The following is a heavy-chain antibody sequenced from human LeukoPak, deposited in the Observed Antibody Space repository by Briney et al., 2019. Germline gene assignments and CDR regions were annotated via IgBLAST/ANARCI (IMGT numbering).Heavy chain of an antibody. V-gene: IGHV1-2*02. D-gene: IGHD3-3*01. Sequence: ASVKVSCKASGYSFTGYYMHWVRQAPGQGLEWMGWINPNSGDTKYAQKFQGRVTMTRDTSISTAYMELTRLRSDDTAVYYCAREKLRLGRDPWGQGTLVTVSS. CDR2: INPNSGDT. CDR1: GYSFTGYY. CDR3: AREKLRLGRDP. J-gene: IGHJ5*02.